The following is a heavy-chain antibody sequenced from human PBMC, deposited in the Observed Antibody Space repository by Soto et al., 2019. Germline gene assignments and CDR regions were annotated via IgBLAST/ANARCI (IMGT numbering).Heavy chain of an antibody. Sequence: GGSLRLSCAASGFTFSNAWMNWVRQAPGKGLEWVGRIKSKTDGGTTDYAAPVKGRFTISRDDSKNTRYLQMNSLKTEDTAVYYCTTDLWGGSYLHYYYYGMDVWGQGTTVTVSS. D-gene: IGHD1-26*01. J-gene: IGHJ6*02. CDR2: IKSKTDGGTT. CDR3: TTDLWGGSYLHYYYYGMDV. V-gene: IGHV3-15*07. CDR1: GFTFSNAW.